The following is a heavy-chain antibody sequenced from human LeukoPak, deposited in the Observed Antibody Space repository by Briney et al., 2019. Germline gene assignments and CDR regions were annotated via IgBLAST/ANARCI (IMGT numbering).Heavy chain of an antibody. CDR3: ARWAVDSRGYPGVDY. Sequence: GGSLRLSCAASGFTFSSYAMHWVRQAPCKGLEWVAFISYDGSNKYYADSVKGRFTISRDNSKNTLYLQMNSLRAEDTAVYYCARWAVDSRGYPGVDYWGQGTLVTVSS. D-gene: IGHD3-22*01. CDR1: GFTFSSYA. CDR2: ISYDGSNK. V-gene: IGHV3-30-3*01. J-gene: IGHJ4*02.